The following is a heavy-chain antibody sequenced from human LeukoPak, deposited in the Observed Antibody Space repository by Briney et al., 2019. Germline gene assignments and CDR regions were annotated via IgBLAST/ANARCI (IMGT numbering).Heavy chain of an antibody. D-gene: IGHD1-26*01. CDR2: MNSDGSST. V-gene: IGHV3-74*01. Sequence: GGSLRLSCAASGFTFSTYWMHWVRQVPGKGLVWVSRMNSDGSSTSYADSVKGRFTISRDNVKNTLYLQMNNLRAEDTAVYFCARDPSAFSGSYDYWGQGTLVTVSS. CDR1: GFTFSTYW. J-gene: IGHJ4*02. CDR3: ARDPSAFSGSYDY.